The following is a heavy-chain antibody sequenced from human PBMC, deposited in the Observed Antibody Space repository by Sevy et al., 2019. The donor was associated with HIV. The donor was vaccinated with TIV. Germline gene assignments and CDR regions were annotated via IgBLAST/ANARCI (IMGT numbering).Heavy chain of an antibody. Sequence: SETLSLTCTVSGGSISSGGYYWSWIRQHPGKGLEWIGYIYYSGSTYYHPSLKSRVTISVDTSKNQFSLKLSSVTAADTTVYYCARERTVPAAPFDPWGRGTLVTVSS. CDR1: GGSISSGGYY. J-gene: IGHJ5*02. D-gene: IGHD2-2*01. CDR3: ARERTVPAAPFDP. CDR2: IYYSGST. V-gene: IGHV4-31*03.